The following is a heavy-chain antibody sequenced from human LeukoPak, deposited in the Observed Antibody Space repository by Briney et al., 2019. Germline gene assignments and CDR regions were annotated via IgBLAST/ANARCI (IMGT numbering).Heavy chain of an antibody. Sequence: SETLSLTCTVSGGSISSYYWSWVRQPPGKGLAWIGYIYYSGSTNYNPSLKSRVTISVDTSKNQFSLKLSSVTAADTAVYYCARHFGPYGEPDYWGQGTLVTVSS. J-gene: IGHJ4*02. CDR1: GGSISSYY. D-gene: IGHD4-17*01. CDR2: IYYSGST. V-gene: IGHV4-59*08. CDR3: ARHFGPYGEPDY.